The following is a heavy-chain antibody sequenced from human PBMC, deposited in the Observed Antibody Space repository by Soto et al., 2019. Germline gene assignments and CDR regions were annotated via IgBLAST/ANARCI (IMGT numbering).Heavy chain of an antibody. Sequence: GGSLRLSCAASGFTFSSYGMHWVRQAPGKGLEWVAVISYDGSNKYYADSVKGRFTISRDNSKNTLYPQMNSLRAEDTAVYYCARIGYYYDSSGYDSWFDPWGQGTLVTVS. CDR3: ARIGYYYDSSGYDSWFDP. J-gene: IGHJ5*02. CDR1: GFTFSSYG. CDR2: ISYDGSNK. V-gene: IGHV3-30*03. D-gene: IGHD3-22*01.